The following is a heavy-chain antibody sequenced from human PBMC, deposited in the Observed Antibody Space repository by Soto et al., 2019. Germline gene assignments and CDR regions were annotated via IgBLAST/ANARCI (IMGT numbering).Heavy chain of an antibody. CDR2: IIPIFGTA. CDR1: GGTFSSYA. D-gene: IGHD2-2*01. Sequence: SVKVSCKASGGTFSSYAISWVRQAPGQGLEWMGGIIPIFGTANYAQKFQGRVTITADESTSTAYMELSSLRSEDTAMYYCARDRYCSSTSCYPWGMDVWGQGTTVTVSS. CDR3: ARDRYCSSTSCYPWGMDV. V-gene: IGHV1-69*13. J-gene: IGHJ6*02.